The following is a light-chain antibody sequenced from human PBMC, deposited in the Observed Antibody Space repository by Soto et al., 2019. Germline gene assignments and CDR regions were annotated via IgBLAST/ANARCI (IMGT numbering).Light chain of an antibody. J-gene: IGKJ3*01. V-gene: IGKV3-15*01. CDR1: QSIRTN. Sequence: EIVMTQSPATLSVSPGERASLSCRASQSIRTNLAWYRQKPGQAPRLLIYGASTRATGIPARFSGSGSGTEFTLTISSPQSEDFAVYYCQQYDKWPLTFGPGTKVDIE. CDR3: QQYDKWPLT. CDR2: GAS.